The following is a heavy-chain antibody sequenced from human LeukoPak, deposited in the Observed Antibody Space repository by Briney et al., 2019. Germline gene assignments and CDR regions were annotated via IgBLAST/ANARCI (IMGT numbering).Heavy chain of an antibody. CDR1: VGSISSSSYY. CDR2: IYYYGST. V-gene: IGHV4-39*01. Sequence: PSETLSLTCTVSVGSISSSSYYWGRVRRPPGEGREWIGGIYYYGSTYYNPSLKSRVTISVDTSKNQFSLKLSSVTAADTAVYYCARQITIFGVVPRFDPWGQGTLVTVSS. CDR3: ARQITIFGVVPRFDP. D-gene: IGHD3-3*01. J-gene: IGHJ5*02.